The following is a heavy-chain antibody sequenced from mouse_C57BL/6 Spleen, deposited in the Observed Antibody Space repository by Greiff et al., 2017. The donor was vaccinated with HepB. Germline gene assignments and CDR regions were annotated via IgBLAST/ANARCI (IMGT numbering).Heavy chain of an antibody. CDR3: ARSRDFDY. CDR1: GYTFTSYW. CDR2: IDPSDSYT. J-gene: IGHJ2*01. Sequence: QVQLQQPGAELVMPGASVKLSCKASGYTFTSYWMHWVKQRPGQGLEWIGEIDPSDSYTNYNQKFKGKSTLTVDKSSSTAYMPLSSLTSEDSAVYYCARSRDFDYWGQGTTLTVSS. V-gene: IGHV1-69*01.